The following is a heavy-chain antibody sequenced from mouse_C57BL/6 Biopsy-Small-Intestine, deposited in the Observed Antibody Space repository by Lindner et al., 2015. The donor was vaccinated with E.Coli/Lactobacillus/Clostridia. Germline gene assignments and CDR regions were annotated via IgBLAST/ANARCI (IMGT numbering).Heavy chain of an antibody. J-gene: IGHJ4*01. CDR3: ARGVAIGYDYDGAMDF. Sequence: VQLQESGPELVKPGASVKISCKASGYTFTDYNMDWVKQSHGKSLEWIGYIYPNNGGTGYNQKFKGKATLTVDKSSSTAHMELRGLTSEDSAVYYCARGVAIGYDYDGAMDFWGQGTSVTVSS. CDR1: GYTFTDYN. D-gene: IGHD2-4*01. V-gene: IGHV1-18*01. CDR2: IYPNNGGT.